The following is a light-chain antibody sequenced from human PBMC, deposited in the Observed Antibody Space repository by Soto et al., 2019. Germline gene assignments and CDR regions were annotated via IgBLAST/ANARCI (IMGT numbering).Light chain of an antibody. CDR1: QSVTSSY. J-gene: IGKJ4*01. V-gene: IGKV3-20*01. Sequence: LTQSPGTLSLSPGERATLSCRASQSVTSSYLAWYQQKPGQAPRLLIYGASSRATGIPDRFSGSGSGTDFTLTISRLEPEDFAVYYCQQYGGSPPLTFGGGTTVEIK. CDR3: QQYGGSPPLT. CDR2: GAS.